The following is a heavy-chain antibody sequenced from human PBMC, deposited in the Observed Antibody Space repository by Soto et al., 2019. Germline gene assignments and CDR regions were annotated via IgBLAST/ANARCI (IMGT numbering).Heavy chain of an antibody. CDR2: ISAYNGNT. J-gene: IGHJ5*02. D-gene: IGHD3-3*01. CDR1: GYTFTSYG. Sequence: ASVKVSCKASGYTFTSYGISWVRQAPGQGLEWMGWISAYNGNTNYAQKLQGRVTMTTDTSTSTAYMELRSLGSDDTAVYYCARERFWSGYSNWFDPWGQGTLVTVSS. V-gene: IGHV1-18*01. CDR3: ARERFWSGYSNWFDP.